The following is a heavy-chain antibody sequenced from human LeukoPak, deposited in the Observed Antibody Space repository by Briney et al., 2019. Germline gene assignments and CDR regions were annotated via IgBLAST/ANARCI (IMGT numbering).Heavy chain of an antibody. V-gene: IGHV1-2*02. Sequence: ASVKVSCKASGYTFTGYYMHWVRQAPGQGLEWMGWINPNSGGTNYAQKSQGRVTMTRDTSISTAYMELSRLRSDDTAVYYCARGISYCSSTSCYGPTDYWGQGTLVTVSS. D-gene: IGHD2-2*01. J-gene: IGHJ4*02. CDR2: INPNSGGT. CDR1: GYTFTGYY. CDR3: ARGISYCSSTSCYGPTDY.